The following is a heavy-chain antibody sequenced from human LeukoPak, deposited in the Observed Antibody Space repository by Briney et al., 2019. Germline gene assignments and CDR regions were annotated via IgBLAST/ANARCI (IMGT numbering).Heavy chain of an antibody. J-gene: IGHJ4*02. CDR1: GFTFSSYA. V-gene: IGHV3-23*01. CDR2: FSGSGGST. D-gene: IGHD6-13*01. CDR3: AKDPTAAVSAIDY. Sequence: GGSLRLSCAASGFTFSSYAMSWVRQAPGKGLECISGFSGSGGSTYYADSVKGRFTISRDNSKNTLYLQMNSLRAEDTAVYYCAKDPTAAVSAIDYWGQGTLVTVSS.